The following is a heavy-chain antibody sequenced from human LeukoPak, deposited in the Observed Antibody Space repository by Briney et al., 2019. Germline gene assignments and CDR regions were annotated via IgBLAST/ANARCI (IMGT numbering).Heavy chain of an antibody. CDR2: MNPNRGNT. V-gene: IGHV1-8*01. CDR3: ARVILVRGVIHYYYYGMDV. J-gene: IGHJ6*02. Sequence: ASVKVSCKASGYTFTSYDINWVRQATGQGLEWMGWMNPNRGNTGYAQKFQGRVTMTRNTSISTAYMELSSLRSEDTAVYYCARVILVRGVIHYYYYGMDVWGQGTTVTASS. D-gene: IGHD3-10*01. CDR1: GYTFTSYD.